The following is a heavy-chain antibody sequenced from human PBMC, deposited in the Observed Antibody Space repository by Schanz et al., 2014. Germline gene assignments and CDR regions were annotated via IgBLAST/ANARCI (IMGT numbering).Heavy chain of an antibody. Sequence: EVQLVESGGGLVKPGGSLRLSCAVSGFTFNIYSMNWVRQAPGKGLEWVSSISSSSSHMNYAGSVKGRFSISRDNAKNSLYLQMNSLRADDTAVYFCARDRHCSTTTCGTDWGQGTLVTVSS. J-gene: IGHJ4*02. D-gene: IGHD2-2*01. CDR3: ARDRHCSTTTCGTD. V-gene: IGHV3-21*01. CDR1: GFTFNIYS. CDR2: ISSSSSHM.